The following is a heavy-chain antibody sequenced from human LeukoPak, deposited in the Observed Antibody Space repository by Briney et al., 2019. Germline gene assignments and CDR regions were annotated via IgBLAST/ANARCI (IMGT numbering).Heavy chain of an antibody. CDR1: GYTFTSYA. D-gene: IGHD2-15*01. CDR2: INTNTGNP. Sequence: GASVKVSCKASGYTFTSYAMNWVRQAPGQGLEWMGWINTNTGNPTYAQGFTGRFVFSLDTSVSTAYLQISSLKAEDTDVYYCARAGYCSGGSCYLQGNWFDPWGQGTLVTVSS. J-gene: IGHJ5*02. CDR3: ARAGYCSGGSCYLQGNWFDP. V-gene: IGHV7-4-1*02.